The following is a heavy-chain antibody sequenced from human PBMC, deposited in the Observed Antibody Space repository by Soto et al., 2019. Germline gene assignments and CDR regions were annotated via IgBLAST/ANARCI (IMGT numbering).Heavy chain of an antibody. V-gene: IGHV3-33*01. CDR3: VTDAGQQLGVGYYYYGMDV. D-gene: IGHD6-13*01. CDR1: GFTFSSYG. CDR2: IWYDGSNK. J-gene: IGHJ6*02. Sequence: QVQLVESGGGVVQPGRSLRLSCAASGFTFSSYGMHWVRQAPSKGLEWVAVIWYDGSNKYYADSVKGRFTISRDNSKNTLYLQMNSLRAEDTAVYYCVTDAGQQLGVGYYYYGMDVWGQGTTVTVSS.